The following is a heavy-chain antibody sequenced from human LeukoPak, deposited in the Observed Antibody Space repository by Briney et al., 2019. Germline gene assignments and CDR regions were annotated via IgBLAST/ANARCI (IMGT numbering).Heavy chain of an antibody. CDR1: GFTFSRHW. Sequence: GGSLRLSCAASGFTFSRHWMHWVRQAPGKGLEWVSAISGSGGSTYYADSVKGRFTISRDNSKNTLYLQMNSLRAEDTAVYYCAKDPLTTVTTEFDYWGQGTLVTVSS. J-gene: IGHJ4*02. CDR2: ISGSGGST. CDR3: AKDPLTTVTTEFDY. D-gene: IGHD4-11*01. V-gene: IGHV3-23*01.